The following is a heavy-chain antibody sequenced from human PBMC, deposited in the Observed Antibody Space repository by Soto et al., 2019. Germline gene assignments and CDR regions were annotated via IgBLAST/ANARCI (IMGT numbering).Heavy chain of an antibody. J-gene: IGHJ4*02. Sequence: SETLSLTCTVSGGSISSYYWSWIRQPPGKGLEWIGYIYYSGSTNYNPSLKSRVTISVDTSKNQFSLKLSSVTAADTAVYYCARGPIVGATTGDFDYWGQGTLVTVS. CDR1: GGSISSYY. V-gene: IGHV4-59*01. CDR3: ARGPIVGATTGDFDY. CDR2: IYYSGST. D-gene: IGHD1-26*01.